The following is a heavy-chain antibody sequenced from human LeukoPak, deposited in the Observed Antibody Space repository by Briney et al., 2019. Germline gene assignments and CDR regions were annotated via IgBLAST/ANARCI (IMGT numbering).Heavy chain of an antibody. D-gene: IGHD3-9*01. CDR2: ISYDGQNK. CDR1: GFTFSNYG. CDR3: AKDYDILTGYWVY. J-gene: IGHJ4*02. V-gene: IGHV3-30*18. Sequence: GGSLRLSCTASGFTFSNYGMHWVRQAPGKGLEWVAVISYDGQNKYYPDSVRGRSTISRDNSENTLYLQMNSLRAEDTAVYYCAKDYDILTGYWVYWGQGTLVTVSS.